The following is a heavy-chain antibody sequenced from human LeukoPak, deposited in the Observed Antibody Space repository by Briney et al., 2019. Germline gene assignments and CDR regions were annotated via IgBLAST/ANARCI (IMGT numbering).Heavy chain of an antibody. Sequence: GASVKVSCKASGGTFSSYAISWVRQAPGQGLEWMGRIIPIFGTANYAQKFQGRVTITADESTSTAYMELSSLRSEDTAVYYCAREGIISTVVTPDAFDIWGQGTMVTVSS. V-gene: IGHV1-69*13. D-gene: IGHD4-23*01. CDR2: IIPIFGTA. J-gene: IGHJ3*02. CDR1: GGTFSSYA. CDR3: AREGIISTVVTPDAFDI.